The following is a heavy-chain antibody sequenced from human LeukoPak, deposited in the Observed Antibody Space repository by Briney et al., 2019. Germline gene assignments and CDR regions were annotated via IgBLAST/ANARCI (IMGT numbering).Heavy chain of an antibody. CDR1: GGTFSNFA. CDR2: IIPIVDVT. Sequence: GSSVKVSCKASGGTFSNFAFSWVRQAPGQGLQWVGRIIPIVDVTSYAQHFKGRVTITADESTTTAYMELSSLRSEDTAVYYWAREMGDREFYFDYWGQGTLVTVSS. V-gene: IGHV1-69*04. D-gene: IGHD3-10*01. CDR3: AREMGDREFYFDY. J-gene: IGHJ4*02.